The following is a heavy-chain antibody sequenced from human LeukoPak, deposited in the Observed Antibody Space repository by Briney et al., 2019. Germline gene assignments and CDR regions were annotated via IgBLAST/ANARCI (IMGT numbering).Heavy chain of an antibody. CDR2: IYTGGTT. V-gene: IGHV3-66*01. CDR1: GFTVSENY. D-gene: IGHD6-13*01. Sequence: GASLRLSCAASGFTVSENYMSWIRQAPGKGLEWVSLIYTGGTTYYADSVQDRFTISRDTSKNIVYLQMNSLSAEDTAVYYCAGADASTWHGAKYWGQGTLVTVSS. J-gene: IGHJ4*02. CDR3: AGADASTWHGAKY.